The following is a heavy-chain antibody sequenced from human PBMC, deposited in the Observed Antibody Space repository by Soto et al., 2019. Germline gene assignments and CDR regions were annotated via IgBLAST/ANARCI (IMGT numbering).Heavy chain of an antibody. V-gene: IGHV1-18*01. J-gene: IGHJ5*02. CDR3: ARDSDYLWGRDWFDP. CDR1: GYTFTTYG. D-gene: IGHD3-16*01. Sequence: QVQLVQSGAEVKKPGASVKVSCKASGYTFTTYGISWVRQAPGQGLEWMGWISAYNGNTNYAQKLQGRVTMTTDTPTSTSFMLFGILRSDHSAVYYCARDSDYLWGRDWFDPWGQGTLVTVSS. CDR2: ISAYNGNT.